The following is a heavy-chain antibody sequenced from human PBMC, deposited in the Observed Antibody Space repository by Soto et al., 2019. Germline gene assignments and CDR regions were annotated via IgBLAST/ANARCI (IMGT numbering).Heavy chain of an antibody. CDR1: GFFFSTYA. Sequence: GGSLRLSCAASGFFFSTYAMTWVRQAPGRGLEWVSTILHDETPFYTDSVKGRFTISRDNVRGTLYLQMNGLRVEDAAQYYCAKDLFPTSGQRFFFESWGQGTLVTVAS. CDR2: ILHDETP. J-gene: IGHJ4*02. CDR3: AKDLFPTSGQRFFFES. V-gene: IGHV3-23*01. D-gene: IGHD3-10*01.